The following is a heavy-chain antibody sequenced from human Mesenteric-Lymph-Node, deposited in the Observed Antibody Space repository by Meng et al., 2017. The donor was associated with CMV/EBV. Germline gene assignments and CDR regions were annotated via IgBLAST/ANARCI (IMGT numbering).Heavy chain of an antibody. CDR2: ISWNSGSI. J-gene: IGHJ4*02. CDR1: GFTFDDYA. CDR3: AKGDKGAIPGLPDY. Sequence: SLKISCAASGFTFDDYAMHWVRQAPGKGLEWVSGISWNSGSIGYADSVKGRFTISRDNAKNSLYLQMNSLRAEDMALYYCAKGDKGAIPGLPDYWGQGTLVTVSS. V-gene: IGHV3-9*03. D-gene: IGHD1-14*01.